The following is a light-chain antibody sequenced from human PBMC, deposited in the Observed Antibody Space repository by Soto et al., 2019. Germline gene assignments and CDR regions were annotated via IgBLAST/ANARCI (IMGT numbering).Light chain of an antibody. Sequence: QSALTQPRSVSGSPGQSVTISCTGTSSDVGRYNYVSWYQQHPGKAPKLKXXXXTXRXSGVPDRFSGSKSGNTASLTISGLQAEDEADYYCSSKTSSTILYVFGTGTKVTGL. J-gene: IGLJ1*01. CDR1: SSDVGRYNY. V-gene: IGLV2-11*01. CDR2: XXT. CDR3: SSKTSSTILYV.